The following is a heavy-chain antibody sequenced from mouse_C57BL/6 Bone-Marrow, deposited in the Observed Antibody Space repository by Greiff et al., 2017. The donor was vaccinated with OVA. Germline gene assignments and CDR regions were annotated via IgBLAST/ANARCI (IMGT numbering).Heavy chain of an antibody. Sequence: VQLQQPGAELVKPGASVKLSCKASGYTFTGYWMHWVKQRPGRGLEWIGRINPNSGGTKYNEKFKSKATLTVDKPSSTAYMQLSSLTSEDSAGYDCARMEYDGSSFGSYWYFDVWGTGTTVTVSS. CDR1: GYTFTGYW. D-gene: IGHD1-1*01. CDR2: INPNSGGT. V-gene: IGHV1-72*01. CDR3: ARMEYDGSSFGSYWYFDV. J-gene: IGHJ1*03.